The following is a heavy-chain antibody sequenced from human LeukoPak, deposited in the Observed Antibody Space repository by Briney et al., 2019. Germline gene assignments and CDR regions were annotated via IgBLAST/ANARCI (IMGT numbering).Heavy chain of an antibody. D-gene: IGHD2-2*02. Sequence: SETLSLTCAVYGGSFSGYYWSWIRQPPGKGLEWIGYIYYSGSTNYNPSLKSRVTISVDTSKNQFSLKLSSVTAADTAVYYCARDRRLGYCSSTSCYTGSADYYYYYGMDVWGQGTTVTVSS. V-gene: IGHV4-59*12. CDR1: GGSFSGYY. CDR3: ARDRRLGYCSSTSCYTGSADYYYYYGMDV. CDR2: IYYSGST. J-gene: IGHJ6*02.